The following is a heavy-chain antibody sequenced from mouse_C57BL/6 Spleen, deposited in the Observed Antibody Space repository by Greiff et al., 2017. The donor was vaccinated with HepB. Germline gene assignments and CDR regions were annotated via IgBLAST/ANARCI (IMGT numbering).Heavy chain of an antibody. J-gene: IGHJ3*01. V-gene: IGHV1-47*01. CDR1: GYTFTTYP. CDR3: ARQWDYYYGSFAY. D-gene: IGHD1-1*01. Sequence: SGAELVKPGASVKMSCKASGYTFTTYPIEWMKQNHGKSLEWIGNFHPYNDDTKYNEKFKGKATLTVEKSSSTVYLELSRLTSDDSAVYYCARQWDYYYGSFAYWGQGTLVTVSA. CDR2: FHPYNDDT.